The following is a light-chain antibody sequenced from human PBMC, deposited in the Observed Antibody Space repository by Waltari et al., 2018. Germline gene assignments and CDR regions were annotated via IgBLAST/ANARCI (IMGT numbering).Light chain of an antibody. CDR1: QGIRNY. J-gene: IGKJ5*01. CDR3: QKYNSAPAIT. V-gene: IGKV1-27*01. CDR2: AAS. Sequence: DIQMTQSPSSLSASVGDRVTITCRASQGIRNYLAWYQQKPGTVPRLLIFAASILQSGVPARCSGSGFGTDFTLTISSLQPEDVATYYCQKYNSAPAITFGQGTRVEIK.